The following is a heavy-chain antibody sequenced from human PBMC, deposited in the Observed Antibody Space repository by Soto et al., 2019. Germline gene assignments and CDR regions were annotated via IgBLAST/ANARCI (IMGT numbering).Heavy chain of an antibody. V-gene: IGHV3-74*01. CDR3: VRDLSVTTKFDY. CDR2: INGDGTTT. CDR1: GFTFSSYW. Sequence: EVQLVESGGGLVQPGGSLRLSCAASGFTFSSYWMHWVRQAPGKGLVWVSRINGDGTTTGYADFVKGRFSISRDSAKNTLYLQMKSLRAEDTAVYYCVRDLSVTTKFDYWGQGTLVTVSS. D-gene: IGHD4-17*01. J-gene: IGHJ4*02.